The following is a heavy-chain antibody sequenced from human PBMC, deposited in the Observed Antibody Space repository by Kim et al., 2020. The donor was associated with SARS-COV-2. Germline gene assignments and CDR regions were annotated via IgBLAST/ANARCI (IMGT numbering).Heavy chain of an antibody. CDR1: GFTFSSYW. V-gene: IGHV3-7*01. Sequence: GGYLRLSCAASGFTFSSYWMSWVRQAPGKGLEWVANIKQDGSEKYYVDSVKGRFTISRDNAKNSLYLQMNSLRAEDTAVYYCARDRGGYCSGGSCRVYYYYYGMDVWGQGTTVTVSS. J-gene: IGHJ6*02. D-gene: IGHD2-15*01. CDR3: ARDRGGYCSGGSCRVYYYYYGMDV. CDR2: IKQDGSEK.